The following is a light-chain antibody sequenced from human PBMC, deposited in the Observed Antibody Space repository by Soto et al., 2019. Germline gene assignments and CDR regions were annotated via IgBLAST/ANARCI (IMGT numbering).Light chain of an antibody. CDR1: QSVTTY. Sequence: EILLTQSPVTLSLSPGERATLSCRASQSVTTYLAWYQQKPGQAPRLLIYDASRRATGIPARFSGSGSGTDFTLTINNLEPEDSAVYYCQQGSNWPPGLTFGGGTKLEIK. CDR2: DAS. J-gene: IGKJ4*01. CDR3: QQGSNWPPGLT. V-gene: IGKV3-11*01.